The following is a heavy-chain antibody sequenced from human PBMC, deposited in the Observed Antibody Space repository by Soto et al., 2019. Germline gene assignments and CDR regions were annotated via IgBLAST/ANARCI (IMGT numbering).Heavy chain of an antibody. CDR3: ARVVAATWTNYYYYYVMDF. D-gene: IGHD2-15*01. V-gene: IGHV1-69*01. J-gene: IGHJ6*02. CDR2: IIPIFGTA. CDR1: GGTFSSYA. Sequence: QVQLVQSGAEVKKPGSSVKVSCKASGGTFSSYAISWVRQAPGQGLEWMGGIIPIFGTANYAQKFQGRVTITADESTSTAYMELSSLRSEYTAVYYCARVVAATWTNYYYYYVMDFWGQGTTVTVSS.